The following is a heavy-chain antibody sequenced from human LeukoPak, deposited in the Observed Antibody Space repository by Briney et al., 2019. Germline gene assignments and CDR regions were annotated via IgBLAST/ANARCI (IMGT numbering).Heavy chain of an antibody. V-gene: IGHV3-66*02. CDR2: IYSGGST. CDR3: ARDLSSSWYNFMDY. J-gene: IGHJ4*02. D-gene: IGHD6-13*01. CDR1: GFTVNSNY. Sequence: PGGSLRLSCAASGFTVNSNYMSWVRQAPGRGLEWVSVIYSGGSTYYADSVKGRFTISRDNSKNTLYLQMNSLSAEDTAVYYCARDLSSSWYNFMDYWGQGTLVTVSS.